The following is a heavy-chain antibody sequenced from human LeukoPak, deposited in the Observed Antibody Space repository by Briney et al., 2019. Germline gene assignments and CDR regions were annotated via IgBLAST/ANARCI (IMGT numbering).Heavy chain of an antibody. J-gene: IGHJ3*02. D-gene: IGHD5-12*01. CDR1: GFPFSIYG. CDR3: TKDIGIVAHDASDI. Sequence: GGSLRLSCAGSGFPFSIYGMNWVRQAPGKGLEWVSGISPGGGPTYYAASVKGRFTISRDNSKTKVYLQMNSLRAEDTAVYYCTKDIGIVAHDASDIWGQGTMVTVSS. V-gene: IGHV3-23*01. CDR2: ISPGGGPT.